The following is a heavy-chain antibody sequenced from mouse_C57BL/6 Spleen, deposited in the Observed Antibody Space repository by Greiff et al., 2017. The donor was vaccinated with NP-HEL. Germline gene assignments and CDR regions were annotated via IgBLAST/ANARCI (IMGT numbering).Heavy chain of an antibody. V-gene: IGHV1-82*01. CDR2: IYPADGDT. Sequence: VQLQQSGPELVKPGASVKISCKASGYAFSSSWMNWVKQRPGKGLEWIGRIYPADGDTNYNGKFKGKATLTADKSSSTAYMQLSSLTSEDSAVYFCARKGIRDYAMDYWGQGTSVTVSS. CDR1: GYAFSSSW. D-gene: IGHD5-2*01. CDR3: ARKGIRDYAMDY. J-gene: IGHJ4*01.